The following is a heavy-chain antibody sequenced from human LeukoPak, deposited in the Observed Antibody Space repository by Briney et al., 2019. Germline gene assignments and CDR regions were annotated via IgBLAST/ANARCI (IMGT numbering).Heavy chain of an antibody. Sequence: GGSLRLSCAASGFTFSTYWLHWVRQVPEKGLLWVSRINPDGSSSSYADSVRGRFTISRDNAKNSLYLQMNSLRAEDTAVYYCARAGPGYSGYDAYYFDYWGQGTLVTVSS. V-gene: IGHV3-74*01. CDR3: ARAGPGYSGYDAYYFDY. CDR2: INPDGSSS. J-gene: IGHJ4*02. D-gene: IGHD5-12*01. CDR1: GFTFSTYW.